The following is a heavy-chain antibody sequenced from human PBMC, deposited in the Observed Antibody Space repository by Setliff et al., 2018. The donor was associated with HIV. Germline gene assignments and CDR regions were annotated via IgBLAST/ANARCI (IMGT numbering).Heavy chain of an antibody. CDR2: ISPYNGHT. J-gene: IGHJ6*02. CDR1: GYTFKTYG. D-gene: IGHD6-19*01. V-gene: IGHV1-18*01. CDR3: ARLGSGWSDSYYYAMDV. Sequence: ASVKVSCKASGYTFKTYGISWVRQAPGHGLEWMGWISPYNGHTNYAQSFQGRVTMTIDTSTSRAYMELKSLTSDDTAAYFCARLGSGWSDSYYYAMDVWGQGTTVTVSS.